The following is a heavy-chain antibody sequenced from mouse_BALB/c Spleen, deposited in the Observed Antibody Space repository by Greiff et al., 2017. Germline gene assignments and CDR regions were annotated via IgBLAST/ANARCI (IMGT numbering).Heavy chain of an antibody. V-gene: IGHV14-3*02. D-gene: IGHD1-1*01. CDR3: ASYYGSSYYFDY. J-gene: IGHJ2*01. CDR2: IDPANGNT. CDR1: GFNIKDTY. Sequence: LVESGAELVKPGASVKLSCTASGFNIKDTYMHWVKQRPEQGLEWIGRIDPANGNTKYDPKFQGKATITADTSSNTAYLQLSSLTSEDTAVYYCASYYGSSYYFDYWGQGTTLTVSS.